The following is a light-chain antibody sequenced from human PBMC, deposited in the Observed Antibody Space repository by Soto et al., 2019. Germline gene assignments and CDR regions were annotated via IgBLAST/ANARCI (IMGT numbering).Light chain of an antibody. J-gene: IGKJ4*01. CDR3: QQRSNWPST. Sequence: EIVLTQSPATLSLSPGERAALSCRASQSVSSYLAWYQQKPGQAPRLLIYDAFKRATDIPARFSGSGSGTDFTLIISSLEPEDFAVYYCQQRSNWPSTFGGGTKVEVK. V-gene: IGKV3-11*01. CDR2: DAF. CDR1: QSVSSY.